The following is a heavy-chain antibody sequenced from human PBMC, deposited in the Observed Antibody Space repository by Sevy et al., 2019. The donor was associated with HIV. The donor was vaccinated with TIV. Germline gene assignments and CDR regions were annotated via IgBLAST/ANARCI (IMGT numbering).Heavy chain of an antibody. CDR2: IYYSGST. V-gene: IGHV4-30-4*01. D-gene: IGHD3-22*01. J-gene: IGHJ5*02. Sequence: SETLSLTCTVSGGSISSGDYYWSWIRQPPGKGLEWIGYIYYSGSTYYNPSLKSRVTISVDTSKNQFSLKLSFVTAADTAVYYCARGRTYYYDSSGYSNWFDPWGQGTLVTVSS. CDR1: GGSISSGDYY. CDR3: ARGRTYYYDSSGYSNWFDP.